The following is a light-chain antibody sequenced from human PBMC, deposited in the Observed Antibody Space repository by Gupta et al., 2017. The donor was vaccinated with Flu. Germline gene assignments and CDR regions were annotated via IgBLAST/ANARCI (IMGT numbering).Light chain of an antibody. J-gene: IGLJ1*01. CDR2: VNK. V-gene: IGLV1-44*01. CDR1: SPNIGSNY. Sequence: QSVLPQPPSASWTPGQSVTISCSGSSPNIGSNYPNCYQAVPDTPPKLLIYVNKQRPSGVPDPFSVATSGTSDSPAISGRQSGDEAEYDCAEYDDSLNSHYVFGTGTKVTVL. CDR3: AEYDDSLNSHYV.